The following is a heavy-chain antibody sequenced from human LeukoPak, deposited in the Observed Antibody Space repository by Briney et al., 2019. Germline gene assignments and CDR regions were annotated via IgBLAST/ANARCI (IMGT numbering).Heavy chain of an antibody. CDR3: TTLGYSGYAFNC. CDR1: GFIFSNAW. V-gene: IGHV3-15*01. CDR2: IKSKTHGGTM. Sequence: GGSLRLSCAASGFIFSNAWMTWVRQAPGKGLEWVGRIKSKTHGGTMDYAAPVKGRFTISRDDSKSTLFLQVNDLKTEDTALYCCTTLGYSGYAFNCWGQGTLVTVSS. J-gene: IGHJ4*02. D-gene: IGHD3-22*01.